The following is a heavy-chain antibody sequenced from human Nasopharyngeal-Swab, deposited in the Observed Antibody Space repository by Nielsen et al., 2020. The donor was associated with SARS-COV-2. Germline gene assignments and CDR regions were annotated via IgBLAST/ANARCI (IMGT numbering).Heavy chain of an antibody. CDR3: ARDSDIPYSGYGMDV. CDR1: GFTFSSYW. V-gene: IGHV3-7*01. CDR2: IKQDGSEK. J-gene: IGHJ6*02. Sequence: GGSLRLSCAASGFTFSSYWMSWVRQAPGKGLEWVANIKQDGSEKYYVDSVKGRFTISRDNAKNSLCLQMNSLRAEDTAVYYCARDSDIPYSGYGMDVWGQGTTVTASS. D-gene: IGHD6-13*01.